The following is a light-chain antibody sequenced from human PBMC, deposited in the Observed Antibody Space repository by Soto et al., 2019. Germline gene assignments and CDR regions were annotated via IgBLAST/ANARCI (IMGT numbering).Light chain of an antibody. Sequence: QSVLTQPPSASGTPGQRVSISCSGRRSNIGSNTVNWYQHLPGTAPRLLIYSNNQRPSGVPDRFSASKSGASASLAIIGLQSEDEADYYCAAWDDSLNGVLFGGGTKLTVL. J-gene: IGLJ3*02. CDR3: AAWDDSLNGVL. CDR1: RSNIGSNT. CDR2: SNN. V-gene: IGLV1-44*01.